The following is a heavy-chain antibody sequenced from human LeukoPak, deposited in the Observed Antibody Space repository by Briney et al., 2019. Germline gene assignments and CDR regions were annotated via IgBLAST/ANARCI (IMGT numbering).Heavy chain of an antibody. CDR2: ISGSYSGT. D-gene: IGHD2-15*01. CDR3: AKAPVGHCSGAFCYHFDS. J-gene: IGHJ4*02. Sequence: PGWSLRLSCAASGFTFSTYAMSWVRQTPGKGLEWVAAISGSYSGTYHANSVKGRFTISRDNSKNTLHLQMSGLRAEDTARYYCAKAPVGHCSGAFCYHFDSWGQGTLVTAST. CDR1: GFTFSTYA. V-gene: IGHV3-23*01.